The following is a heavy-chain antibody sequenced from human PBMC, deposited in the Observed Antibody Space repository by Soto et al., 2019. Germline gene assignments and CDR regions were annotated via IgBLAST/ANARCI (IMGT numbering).Heavy chain of an antibody. V-gene: IGHV4-59*08. CDR1: GGSISSYY. D-gene: IGHD4-17*01. CDR3: AGAVYGDPDWFDP. CDR2: IYYSGST. Sequence: PSETLSLTCTVSGGSISSYYWSWIRQPPGKGLEWIGYIYYSGSTNYNPSLKSRVTISVDTSKNQFSLKLSSVTAADTAVYYCAGAVYGDPDWFDPWGQGTLVTVSS. J-gene: IGHJ5*02.